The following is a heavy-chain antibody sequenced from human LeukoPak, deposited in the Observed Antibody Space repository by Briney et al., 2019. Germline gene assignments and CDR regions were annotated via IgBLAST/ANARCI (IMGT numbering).Heavy chain of an antibody. J-gene: IGHJ6*03. V-gene: IGHV3-23*01. D-gene: IGHD6-13*01. CDR2: ISGSGGST. CDR3: AKGYSSSWYDRNYYYYMDV. Sequence: GGSLRLSCAASGFTFSSYAMSWVRQAPGKGLEWVSAISGSGGSTYYADSVKGRFTISRDNSKNTLYLQMNSLRAEDTAVYYCAKGYSSSWYDRNYYYYMDVWGKGTTVTVSS. CDR1: GFTFSSYA.